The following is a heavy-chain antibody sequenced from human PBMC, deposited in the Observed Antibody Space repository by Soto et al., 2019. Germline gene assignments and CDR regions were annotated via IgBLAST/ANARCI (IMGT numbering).Heavy chain of an antibody. CDR3: ATARATIAAAANFDC. CDR2: VYRTGST. Sequence: QVQLQESGPGLVKPSGTLSLTCAVSGGSISTSNWWSWVRQPPGKGLEWIGEVYRTGSTNYNPSLDSRITISVYKSKTQFSPKLTSVTAADTAGYYCATARATIAAAANFDCWGQGTLVTVSS. CDR1: GGSISTSNW. V-gene: IGHV4-4*02. D-gene: IGHD6-13*01. J-gene: IGHJ4*02.